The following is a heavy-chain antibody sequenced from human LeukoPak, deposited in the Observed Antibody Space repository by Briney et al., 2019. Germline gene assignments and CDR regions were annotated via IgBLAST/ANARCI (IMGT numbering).Heavy chain of an antibody. Sequence: GGSLRLSCAASGFTFSDYYMSWIRQAPGKGLEWVSYISSSGSTIYYADSVKGRFTISRDNAKNSLYLQMNSLRAEDTAVYYCARDRDSGWSFGYYYYYGMDVWGQGTTVTVSS. CDR3: ARDRDSGWSFGYYYYYGMDV. CDR1: GFTFSDYY. V-gene: IGHV3-11*01. D-gene: IGHD6-19*01. J-gene: IGHJ6*02. CDR2: ISSSGSTI.